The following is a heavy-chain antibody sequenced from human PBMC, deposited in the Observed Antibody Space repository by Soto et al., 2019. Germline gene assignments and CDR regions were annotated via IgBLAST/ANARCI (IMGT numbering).Heavy chain of an antibody. D-gene: IGHD4-17*01. CDR2: IRNKGNSYTT. CDR1: GFTFSDHY. V-gene: IGHV3-72*01. J-gene: IGHJ4*02. CDR3: TRGPTFRYLVTTCDS. Sequence: EVQLVESGGGLVQPGGSLRLSCVASGFTFSDHYMDWVRQTPGKGLEWVGRIRNKGNSYTTVYAASVKDRFTISRDDSKNSLYLQMNSLKTEDTAVYYCTRGPTFRYLVTTCDSWGQGTLVTVSS.